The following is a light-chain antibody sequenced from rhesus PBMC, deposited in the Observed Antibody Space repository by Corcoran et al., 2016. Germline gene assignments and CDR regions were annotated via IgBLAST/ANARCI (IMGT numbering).Light chain of an antibody. Sequence: DIQMTQSPSSLSASVGDRVTITCRASQGISNWLAWYQQKPGKAPKLLIYRASNLATGVPSRFSGSGSGTEFTLTISSLQPEDIATYYCQQHDNSPLGGGTKVEIK. CDR3: QQHDNSP. CDR1: QGISNW. CDR2: RAS. J-gene: IGKJ4*01. V-gene: IGKV1-69*01.